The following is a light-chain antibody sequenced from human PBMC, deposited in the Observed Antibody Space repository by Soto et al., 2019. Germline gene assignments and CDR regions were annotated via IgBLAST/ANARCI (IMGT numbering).Light chain of an antibody. V-gene: IGLV2-14*01. Sequence: QSALTQPASVSGSPGQSITISCSGTSSDVGGYNYVSWYQQHPGKAPKLMMYEVSNRPSGVSDRFSGSKSGNTASLTISGPQAEDEADYFCSSYTSSTTLIFGGGTKVTVL. CDR2: EVS. J-gene: IGLJ2*01. CDR1: SSDVGGYNY. CDR3: SSYTSSTTLI.